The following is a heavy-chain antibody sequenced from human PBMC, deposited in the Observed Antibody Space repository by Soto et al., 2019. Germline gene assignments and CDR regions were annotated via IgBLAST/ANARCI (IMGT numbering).Heavy chain of an antibody. CDR2: IYYTGAT. CDR3: GRYYDTSNRPYFGH. D-gene: IGHD3-22*01. V-gene: IGHV4-39*01. CDR1: GDXXXXSSXX. J-gene: IGHJ1*01. Sequence: LQXQESGPGLVXPXXXLSLTCXXXGDXXXXSSXXXXXXXXXPXXXXEWVGTIYYTGATYYNPSLKSRLTISLDTAKNQFSLRLSSVTAADTAVYYCGRYYDTSNRPYFGHWGQGTLVTVSS.